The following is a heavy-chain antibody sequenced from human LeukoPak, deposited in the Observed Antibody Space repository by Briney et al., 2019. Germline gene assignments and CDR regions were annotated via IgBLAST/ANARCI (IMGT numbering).Heavy chain of an antibody. D-gene: IGHD2-15*01. CDR1: GFIFIDCG. CDR3: VKDGWSD. J-gene: IGHJ4*02. CDR2: VSGSDNT. V-gene: IGHV3-23*01. Sequence: PGGSLRLSCVASGFIFIDCGMNWVRQAPGKGLEWVSFVSGSDNTYYAESAKGRFTISRDNSKNTLYLQMNSLRAEDTAIYYCVKDGWSDWGQGTLVTVSS.